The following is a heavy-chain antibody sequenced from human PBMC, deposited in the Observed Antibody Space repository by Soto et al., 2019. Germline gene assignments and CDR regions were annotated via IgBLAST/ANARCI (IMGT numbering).Heavy chain of an antibody. CDR1: GGSISSGDYS. Sequence: SETLSLTCTVSGGSISSGDYSWTWIRQPPGKGLEWIGNIYYSGITDYTASLKSRLIISVDTSKNQFSLKLRSVTAADTAVYYWVRGPNGPYEYWGQGTLVTVSS. CDR2: IYYSGIT. V-gene: IGHV4-30-4*01. D-gene: IGHD2-8*01. J-gene: IGHJ4*02. CDR3: VRGPNGPYEY.